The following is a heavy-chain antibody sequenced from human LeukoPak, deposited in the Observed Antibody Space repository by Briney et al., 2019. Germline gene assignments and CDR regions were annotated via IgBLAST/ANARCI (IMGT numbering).Heavy chain of an antibody. J-gene: IGHJ4*02. V-gene: IGHV4-31*03. D-gene: IGHD4-11*01. CDR3: ARGPVRDYSNY. CDR1: GVPITSGGYY. Sequence: SETLSLTCTVSGVPITSGGYYWSWIRQHPGKGLEWLGYIYYSGSTYYNPSLKSRLTISLDTSKNHFSLRLTSVTGADTAVYYCARGPVRDYSNYWGQGTLVTVSS. CDR2: IYYSGST.